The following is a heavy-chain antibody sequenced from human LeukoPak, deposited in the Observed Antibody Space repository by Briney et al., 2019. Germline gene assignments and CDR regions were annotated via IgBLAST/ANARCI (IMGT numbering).Heavy chain of an antibody. J-gene: IGHJ4*02. CDR3: TRGMLRQPPDY. V-gene: IGHV3-66*03. D-gene: IGHD3-10*02. CDR2: IYSDNT. CDR1: GFTVSGNS. Sequence: PGGSLRLSCTVSGFTVSGNSMSWVRQAPGKGLEWVSFIYSDNTHYSDSVKGRFTISRDNSKNTLYLQMNSLRVEDTAIYYCTRGMLRQPPDYWGQGMLVTVSS.